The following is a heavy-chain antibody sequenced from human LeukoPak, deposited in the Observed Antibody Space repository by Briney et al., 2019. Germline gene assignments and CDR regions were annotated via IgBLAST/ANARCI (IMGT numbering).Heavy chain of an antibody. Sequence: RGSLRLSCAASGFTHPSYWIRCVSQAPGKGLEWVANIKQDGSEENFVDSVKGRFTISRDNAKKSLYLQMNSLRAEDTAVYYCARASSAGASLRNDYWDQGNLVTVSS. V-gene: IGHV3-7*01. J-gene: IGHJ4*02. D-gene: IGHD1-26*01. CDR3: ARASSAGASLRNDY. CDR2: IKQDGSEE. CDR1: GFTHPSYW.